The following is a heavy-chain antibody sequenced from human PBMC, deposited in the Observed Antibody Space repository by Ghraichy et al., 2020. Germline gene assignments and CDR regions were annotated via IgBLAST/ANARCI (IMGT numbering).Heavy chain of an antibody. Sequence: SETLSLTCTVSGGSVSSGSYYWSWIRQPPGKGLEWIGYIYYSGSTNYNPSLKSRVTISVDTSKNQFSLKLSSVTAADTAVYYCASHSHRGYYYYGMDVWGQGTTVTVSS. D-gene: IGHD1-14*01. CDR3: ASHSHRGYYYYGMDV. J-gene: IGHJ6*02. V-gene: IGHV4-61*01. CDR2: IYYSGST. CDR1: GGSVSSGSYY.